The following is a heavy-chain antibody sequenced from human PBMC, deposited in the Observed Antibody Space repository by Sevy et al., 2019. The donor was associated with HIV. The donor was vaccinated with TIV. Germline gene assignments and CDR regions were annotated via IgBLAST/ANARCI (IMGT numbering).Heavy chain of an antibody. D-gene: IGHD2-15*01. CDR3: AMVVRPSHGMDV. J-gene: IGHJ6*02. V-gene: IGHV3-21*01. CDR2: ISSSSSYI. Sequence: GGSLRLSCAASGFTFSSYSMNWVRQAPGKGLEWVSSISSSSSYIYYADSVKGRFTISRDNAKNSLYLQMNSLRAEDTAVYYCAMVVRPSHGMDVWGQGTTVTVSS. CDR1: GFTFSSYS.